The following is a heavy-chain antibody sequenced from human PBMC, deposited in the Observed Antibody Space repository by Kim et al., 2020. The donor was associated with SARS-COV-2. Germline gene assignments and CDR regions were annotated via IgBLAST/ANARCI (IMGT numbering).Heavy chain of an antibody. CDR3: TTLSPASYGSGRSLADY. CDR1: GFTFSNAW. CDR2: IKSKTDGGTT. Sequence: GGSLRLSCAASGFTFSNAWMSWVRQAPGKGLEWVGRIKSKTDGGTTDYAAPVKGRFTISRDDSKNTLYLQMNSLKTEDTAVYYCTTLSPASYGSGRSLADYWGQGTLVTVSS. D-gene: IGHD3-10*01. V-gene: IGHV3-15*01. J-gene: IGHJ4*02.